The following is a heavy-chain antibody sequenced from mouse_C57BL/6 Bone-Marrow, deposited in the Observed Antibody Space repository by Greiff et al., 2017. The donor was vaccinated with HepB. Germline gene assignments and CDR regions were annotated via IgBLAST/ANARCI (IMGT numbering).Heavy chain of an antibody. J-gene: IGHJ2*01. D-gene: IGHD2-1*01. CDR2: IDPETGGT. CDR1: GYTFTDYE. V-gene: IGHV1-15*01. Sequence: ESGAELVRPGASVTLSCKASGYTFTDYEMHWVKQTPVHGLEWIGAIDPETGGTAYNQKFKGKAILTADKSSSTAYMELRSLTSEDSAVYYCTRATMDYWGQGTTLTVSS. CDR3: TRATMDY.